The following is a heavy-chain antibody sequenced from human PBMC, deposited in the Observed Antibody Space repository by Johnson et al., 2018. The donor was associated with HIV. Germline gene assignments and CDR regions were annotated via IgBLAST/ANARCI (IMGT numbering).Heavy chain of an antibody. Sequence: VQLVESGGGVARPGGSLRLSCAASGFTFDDYAMHWVRQAPGKGLEWVSGISWNSGSIGYADSVKGRFTISRDNSKNTLYLQMNSLRAEDTAVYYCARDSGQQLADAFDIWGQGTMVTVSS. CDR1: GFTFDDYA. D-gene: IGHD6-6*01. V-gene: IGHV3-9*01. CDR3: ARDSGQQLADAFDI. J-gene: IGHJ3*02. CDR2: ISWNSGSI.